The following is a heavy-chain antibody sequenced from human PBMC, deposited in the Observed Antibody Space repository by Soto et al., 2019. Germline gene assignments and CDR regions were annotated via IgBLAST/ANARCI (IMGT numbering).Heavy chain of an antibody. D-gene: IGHD5-12*01. CDR3: AKDFSGYAVWYFDY. CDR1: GFTFSSYG. Sequence: GGSLRLSCAASGFTFSSYGMHWVRQAPGKGLEWVAVISYDGSNQYYADSVKGRFTISRDNSKNTVFLQMNSLRAEDTAVYYCAKDFSGYAVWYFDYWGQGTLVTVSS. V-gene: IGHV3-30*18. CDR2: ISYDGSNQ. J-gene: IGHJ4*02.